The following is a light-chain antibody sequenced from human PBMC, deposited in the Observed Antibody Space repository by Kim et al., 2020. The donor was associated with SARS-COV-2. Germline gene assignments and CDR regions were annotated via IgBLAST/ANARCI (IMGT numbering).Light chain of an antibody. CDR3: QAWDSSTEV. J-gene: IGLJ1*01. Sequence: VSPGQTASITCSGDKLGDKYACWYQQKPGQSPVLVMYQDSKRPSGIPERFSGSNSGNTATLTISGTQAMDEADYYCQAWDSSTEVFGTGTKVTVL. CDR1: KLGDKY. CDR2: QDS. V-gene: IGLV3-1*01.